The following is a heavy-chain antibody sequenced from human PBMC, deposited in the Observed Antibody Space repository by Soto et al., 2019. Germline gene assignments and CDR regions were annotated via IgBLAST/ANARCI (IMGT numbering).Heavy chain of an antibody. V-gene: IGHV1-18*04. J-gene: IGHJ6*02. Sequence: ASVKVSCKASGYTFTSYGISWVRQAPGQGLEWMGWISAYNGNTNYAQKLQGRVTMTTDTSTSTAYMELRSLRSDDTAVYYCARWDYDVYYYSGMDVCAQGTTVTVS. D-gene: IGHD3-3*01. CDR1: GYTFTSYG. CDR3: ARWDYDVYYYSGMDV. CDR2: ISAYNGNT.